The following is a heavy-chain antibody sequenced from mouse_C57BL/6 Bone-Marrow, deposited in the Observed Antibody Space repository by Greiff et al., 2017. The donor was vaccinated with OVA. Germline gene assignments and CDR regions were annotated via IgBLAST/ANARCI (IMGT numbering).Heavy chain of an antibody. V-gene: IGHV5-4*03. CDR2: ISDGGSYT. CDR3: ARGAGSFAY. D-gene: IGHD3-3*01. Sequence: EVKLMESGGGLVKPGGSLKLSCAASGFTFSSYAMSWVRQTPEKRLEWVATISDGGSYTYYPDNVKGRFTISRDNAKNNLYLQMSHLKSEDTAMNYCARGAGSFAYWGQGTLVTVSA. J-gene: IGHJ3*01. CDR1: GFTFSSYA.